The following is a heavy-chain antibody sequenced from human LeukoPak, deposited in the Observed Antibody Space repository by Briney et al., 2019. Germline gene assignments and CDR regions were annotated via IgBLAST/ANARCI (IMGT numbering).Heavy chain of an antibody. D-gene: IGHD6-19*01. CDR2: INPSGGST. J-gene: IGHJ6*02. CDR3: ARGAYSSGWYNVTDV. Sequence: ASVKVSCKASGYTFTSYYMHWVRQAPGQGLEWMGIINPSGGSTSYAQKFQGRVTMTRDTSTSTVYMGLSSLRSDDTAVYYCARGAYSSGWYNVTDVWGQGTTVTVSS. CDR1: GYTFTSYY. V-gene: IGHV1-46*01.